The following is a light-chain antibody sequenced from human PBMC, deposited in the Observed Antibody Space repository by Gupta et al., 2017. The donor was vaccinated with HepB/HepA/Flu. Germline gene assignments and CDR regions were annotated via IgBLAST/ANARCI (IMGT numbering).Light chain of an antibody. CDR3: HQQNNSWPPCT. CDR1: QSVSSY. J-gene: IGKJ2*02. Sequence: VLEQSPATLSLSPGGRATLSCRASQSVSSYLALYQQKPGQAPRLLIYDASNRATGIPAKFSGSGTGTDFTRTTSSREPEDFAVDYCHQQNNSWPPCTFGQGTKLEIK. V-gene: IGKV3-11*01. CDR2: DAS.